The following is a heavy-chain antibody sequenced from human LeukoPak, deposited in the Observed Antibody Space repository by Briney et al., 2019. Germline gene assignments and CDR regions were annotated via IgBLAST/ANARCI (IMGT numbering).Heavy chain of an antibody. CDR3: ARASYYYDSSARALDY. Sequence: GGSLRLSCAASGFTFSSYGMHWVRQAPGKGLEWVAVISYDGSNKYYADSVKGRFTISRDNSKNTLYLQMNSLRAEDTAVYYCARASYYYDSSARALDYWGQGTLVTVSS. D-gene: IGHD3-22*01. CDR1: GFTFSSYG. CDR2: ISYDGSNK. V-gene: IGHV3-30*19. J-gene: IGHJ4*02.